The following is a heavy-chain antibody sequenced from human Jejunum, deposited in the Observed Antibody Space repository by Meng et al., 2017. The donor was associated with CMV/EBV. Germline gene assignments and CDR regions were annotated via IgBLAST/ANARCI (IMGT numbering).Heavy chain of an antibody. Sequence: HVQVVQSGADVKKPGASVKASCKASGGTFSSYAISWVRQAPGQGLEWMGWIDPNTGNPTYDQGFTGRFVFSLDTSVSTAYLQINSLRADDTAVYYCARDSPLDGYSLLDYWGQGTLVTVSS. V-gene: IGHV7-4-1*02. CDR1: GGTFSSYA. D-gene: IGHD5-24*01. J-gene: IGHJ4*02. CDR2: IDPNTGNP. CDR3: ARDSPLDGYSLLDY.